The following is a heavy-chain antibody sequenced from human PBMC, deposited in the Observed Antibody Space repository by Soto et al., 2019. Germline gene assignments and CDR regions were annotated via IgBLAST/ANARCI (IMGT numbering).Heavy chain of an antibody. CDR3: ARDLALAGNY. Sequence: ASVKVSCKTSGYTFRTYGITWVRRAPGQGLEWMGWISAYNGNTNYAQKLQGRVTLTTDTSTSTAYMELRSLTSDDTATYYCARDLALAGNYWGQGVLVTVSS. D-gene: IGHD6-19*01. J-gene: IGHJ4*02. V-gene: IGHV1-18*01. CDR2: ISAYNGNT. CDR1: GYTFRTYG.